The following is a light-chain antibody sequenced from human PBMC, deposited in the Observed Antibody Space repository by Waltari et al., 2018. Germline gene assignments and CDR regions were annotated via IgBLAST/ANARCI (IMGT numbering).Light chain of an antibody. CDR1: TSISTY. Sequence: DVHMTQSPSSLSASVGDRVTITCRASTSISTYLKWDQQKPGKAPNLLMYSVSTLQSGVPSRFSGSGSGTDFTLTISNLQPEDFATYFCQQSYSTPYTFGQGTKLDIK. CDR2: SVS. CDR3: QQSYSTPYT. J-gene: IGKJ2*01. V-gene: IGKV1-39*01.